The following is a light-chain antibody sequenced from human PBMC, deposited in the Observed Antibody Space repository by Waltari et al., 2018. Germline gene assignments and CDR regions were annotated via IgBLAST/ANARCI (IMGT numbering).Light chain of an antibody. CDR2: VAF. J-gene: IGKJ2*01. CDR3: QQYDKWPGS. V-gene: IGKV3D-15*01. CDR1: HSVSVN. Sequence: EIVVTQPPLTLSVSPGERVTLSCRASHSVSVNLAWYQQKPGQAPRLLIFVAFTRATGIPARFSGIGSGTYFTLTISNMQSEDFAVYYCQQYDKWPGSFGQGTKLEIK.